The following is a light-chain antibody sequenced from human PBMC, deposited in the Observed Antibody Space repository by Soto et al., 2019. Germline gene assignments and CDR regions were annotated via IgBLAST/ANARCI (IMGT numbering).Light chain of an antibody. V-gene: IGKV1-33*01. CDR3: QQYDNHPYT. CDR1: QDISNS. Sequence: DIQMTQSPSSLSASVGDRVTITCQASQDISNSLNWYQQKPGKAPKLLIYDASNLETGVPSRFSGSGSGTDFTVSISSLQPEDIATYYCQQYDNHPYTFGQGTKLEIK. J-gene: IGKJ2*01. CDR2: DAS.